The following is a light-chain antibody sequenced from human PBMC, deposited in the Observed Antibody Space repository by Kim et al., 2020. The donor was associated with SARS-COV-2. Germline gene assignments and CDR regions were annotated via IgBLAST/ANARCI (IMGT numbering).Light chain of an antibody. J-gene: IGLJ3*02. Sequence: VAPGQTGSITCSGSKLGDKYAYWYQKKPGQSPVLVIYQHTKRPSGISQRFSGSSSGNTATLTISRAQTMDEADYYCQAWDSSTAVFGGGTQLTVL. CDR2: QHT. V-gene: IGLV3-1*01. CDR1: KLGDKY. CDR3: QAWDSSTAV.